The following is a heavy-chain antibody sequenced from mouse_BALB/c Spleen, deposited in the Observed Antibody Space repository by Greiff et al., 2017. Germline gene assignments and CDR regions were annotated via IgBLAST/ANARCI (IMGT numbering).Heavy chain of an antibody. J-gene: IGHJ2*01. D-gene: IGHD2-4*01. CDR1: GFTFSSYA. CDR2: ISSGGST. CDR3: ARDYYDYDYYFDY. Sequence: EVQLQESGGGLVKPGGSLKLSCAASGFTFSSYAMSWVRQTPEKRLEWVASISSGGSTYYPDSVKGRFTISRDNARNILYLQMSSLRSEDTAMYYCARDYYDYDYYFDYWGQGTTLTVSS. V-gene: IGHV5-6-5*01.